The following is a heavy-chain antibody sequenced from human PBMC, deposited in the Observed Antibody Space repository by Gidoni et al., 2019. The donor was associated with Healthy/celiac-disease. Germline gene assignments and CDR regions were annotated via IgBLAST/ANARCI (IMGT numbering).Heavy chain of an antibody. CDR1: GFTFSSYA. CDR2: ISYDGSNK. V-gene: IGHV3-30*01. CDR3: ARAISVVVVAATVFGDDAFDI. D-gene: IGHD2-15*01. Sequence: QVQLVESGGGVVQPGRSLRLSCAASGFTFSSYAMHWVRQAPGKGLELVAVISYDGSNKYYADSVKGRFTISRDNSKNTLYLQMNSLRAEDTAVYYCARAISVVVVAATVFGDDAFDIWGQGTMVTVSS. J-gene: IGHJ3*02.